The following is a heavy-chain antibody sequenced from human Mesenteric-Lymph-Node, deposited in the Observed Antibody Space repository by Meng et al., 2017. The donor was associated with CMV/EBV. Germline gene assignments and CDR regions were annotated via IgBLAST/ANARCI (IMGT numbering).Heavy chain of an antibody. V-gene: IGHV3-48*03. CDR3: ARVGGSGYYYYYGMDV. J-gene: IGHJ6*02. CDR2: ISSSGSTI. CDR1: GFSFSNYA. Sequence: GGSLRLSCAASGFSFSNYAMTWVRQAPGKGLEWVSSISSSGSTIYYADSVKGRFTISRDNAKNSLYLQMNSLRAEDTAVYYCARVGGSGYYYYYGMDVWGQGTTVTVSS. D-gene: IGHD3-16*01.